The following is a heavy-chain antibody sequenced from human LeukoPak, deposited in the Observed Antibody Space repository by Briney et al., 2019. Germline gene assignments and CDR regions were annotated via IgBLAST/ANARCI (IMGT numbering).Heavy chain of an antibody. D-gene: IGHD3-3*01. CDR1: GGSISSYY. CDR2: IYYSGST. V-gene: IGHV4-59*01. Sequence: SETLSLTCTVSGGSISSYYWSWIRQPPGKGLEWIGYIYYSGSTNYNPSLKSRVTISVDTSKNQFSLKLSSVTAADTAVYYCARARPITIFGVVPDAFDIWGQGTMVTVSS. J-gene: IGHJ3*02. CDR3: ARARPITIFGVVPDAFDI.